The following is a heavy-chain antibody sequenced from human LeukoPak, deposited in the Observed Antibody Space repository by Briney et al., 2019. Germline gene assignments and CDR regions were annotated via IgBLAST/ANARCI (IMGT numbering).Heavy chain of an antibody. J-gene: IGHJ4*02. CDR1: GFTFSSYG. V-gene: IGHV3-30*18. CDR2: ISYDGSNK. D-gene: IGHD5-18*01. Sequence: PEGSLRLSCAASGFTFSSYGMHWVRRAPGKGLEWVAVISYDGSNKYYADSVKGRFTISRDNSKNTLYLQMNSLRAEDTAVYYCAKDSEPETAILDYWGQGTLVTVSS. CDR3: AKDSEPETAILDY.